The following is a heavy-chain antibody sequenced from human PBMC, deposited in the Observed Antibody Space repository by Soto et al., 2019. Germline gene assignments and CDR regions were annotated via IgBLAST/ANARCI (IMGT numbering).Heavy chain of an antibody. J-gene: IGHJ4*02. CDR2: ISTTGSFT. CDR1: GFTFSDYY. D-gene: IGHD1-26*01. Sequence: GSLRLSCAASGFTFSDYYMSWIRQAPGKGLEWVSYISTTGSFTNYADSLKGRFTISRDNAKNSLYLQINSLRADDTAVYYCARAQWELDYWGQGTLGTVS. CDR3: ARAQWELDY. V-gene: IGHV3-11*06.